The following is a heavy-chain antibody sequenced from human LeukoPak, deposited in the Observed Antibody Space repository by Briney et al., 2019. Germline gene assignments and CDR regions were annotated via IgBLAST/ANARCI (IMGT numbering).Heavy chain of an antibody. CDR3: ARALPSPLYSGSYADAFDI. CDR2: ISSSSSYI. J-gene: IGHJ3*02. CDR1: GFTFSSYS. V-gene: IGHV3-21*01. Sequence: GGSLRLSCAASGFTFSSYSMNWVRQAPGKGLEWVSSISSSSSYIYYADSVKGRFTISRDNAKNSLYLQMNSLRAEDTAAYYCARALPSPLYSGSYADAFDIWGQGTMVTVSS. D-gene: IGHD1-26*01.